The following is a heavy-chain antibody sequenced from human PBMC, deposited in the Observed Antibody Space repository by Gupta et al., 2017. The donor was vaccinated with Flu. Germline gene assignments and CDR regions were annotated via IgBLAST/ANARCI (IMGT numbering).Heavy chain of an antibody. V-gene: IGHV4-31*03. CDR2: IYYSGST. CDR3: AARGRNGGNTFDY. CDR1: GGSISSGGYY. Sequence: QVQLQESGPGLVKPSQTLSLTCTFSGGSISSGGYYWSWIRQHPGKGLEWIGYIYYSGSTYYNPSLKSRVTISVDTSKNQFSLKLSSVTAADTAVYYCAARGRNGGNTFDYWGQGTLVTVSS. D-gene: IGHD2-15*01. J-gene: IGHJ4*02.